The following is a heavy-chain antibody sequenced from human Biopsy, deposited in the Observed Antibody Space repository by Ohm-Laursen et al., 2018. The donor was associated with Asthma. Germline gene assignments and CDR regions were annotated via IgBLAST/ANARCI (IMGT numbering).Heavy chain of an antibody. V-gene: IGHV4-59*07. CDR1: GDSISSYH. CDR3: ARGVVYGGDSYAEYFQH. J-gene: IGHJ1*01. Sequence: SDTLSLTCTVSGDSISSYHWSWIRQPPGKGLEWIGYVFYGGATNYNPSLKSRVTISVDTSKNQFFLRLGSVTAADTAVYYCARGVVYGGDSYAEYFQHWGQGTLVTVSS. D-gene: IGHD4-23*01. CDR2: VFYGGAT.